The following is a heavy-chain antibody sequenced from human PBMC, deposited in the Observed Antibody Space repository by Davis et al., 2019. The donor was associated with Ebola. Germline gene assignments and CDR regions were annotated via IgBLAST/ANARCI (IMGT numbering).Heavy chain of an antibody. D-gene: IGHD3-10*01. V-gene: IGHV7-4-1*01. CDR1: GYTFTSYA. CDR3: ARDVTMVQGVMVLYYGMDV. J-gene: IGHJ6*02. CDR2: INTNTGNP. Sequence: AASVKVSCKASGYTFTSYAMNWVRQAPGQGLEWMGWINTNTGNPTYAQGFTGRFVFSLDTSVSTAYLQICSLKAEDTAVYYCARDVTMVQGVMVLYYGMDVWGQGTTVTVSS.